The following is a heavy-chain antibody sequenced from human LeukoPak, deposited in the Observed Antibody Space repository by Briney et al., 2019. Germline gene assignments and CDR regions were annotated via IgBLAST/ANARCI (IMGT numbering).Heavy chain of an antibody. CDR3: ASGIGYSGYYFDY. CDR2: IYYSGST. CDR1: GGSISSYY. V-gene: IGHV4-59*08. J-gene: IGHJ4*02. D-gene: IGHD5-12*01. Sequence: SETLSLTCTVSGGSISSYYWSWIRQPPGKGLEWIGYIYYSGSTNYNPSLKSRVTISVDTSKNQFSLKLSSVTAADTAVYYCASGIGYSGYYFDYWGQGTLVTVSS.